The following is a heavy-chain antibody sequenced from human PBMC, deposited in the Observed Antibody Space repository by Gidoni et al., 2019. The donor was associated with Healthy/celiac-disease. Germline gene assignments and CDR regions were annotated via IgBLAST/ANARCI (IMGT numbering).Heavy chain of an antibody. CDR3: AREGITFGGVIVTPQGRGWFDP. Sequence: QVQLVQSGAEVKKPGASVKVSCKASGYPFTGYYMPWVRQAPGQGLEWMGWINPNSGGTNYAQKFQGRVTMTRDTSISTAYMELSRLRSDDTAVYYCAREGITFGGVIVTPQGRGWFDPWGQGTLVTVSS. CDR1: GYPFTGYY. V-gene: IGHV1-2*02. D-gene: IGHD3-16*02. J-gene: IGHJ5*02. CDR2: INPNSGGT.